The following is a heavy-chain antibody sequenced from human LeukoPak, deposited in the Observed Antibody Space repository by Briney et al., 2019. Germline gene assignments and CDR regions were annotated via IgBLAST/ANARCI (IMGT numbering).Heavy chain of an antibody. J-gene: IGHJ6*02. CDR2: ISGSGGSI. Sequence: PGGSLRLSCAASGFTFSSYAMSWVRQAPGKGLEWVSAISGSGGSIYYADSVKGRFTISRDNSKNTLYLQMNSLRAEDTAVYYCARGERSGGDSRRRYYYGMDVWGQGTTVTVSS. CDR3: ARGERSGGDSRRRYYYGMDV. CDR1: GFTFSSYA. D-gene: IGHD4-17*01. V-gene: IGHV3-23*01.